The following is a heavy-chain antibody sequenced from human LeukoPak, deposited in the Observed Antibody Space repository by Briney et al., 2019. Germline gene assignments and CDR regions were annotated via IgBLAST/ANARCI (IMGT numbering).Heavy chain of an antibody. J-gene: IGHJ3*02. Sequence: PSETLSLTCTVSGGSISGSYWSWIQQPPGKGLEWIGYIYNSGSTNYNPSLKSRVTISVDTSKNQFSLKLNSVTAADTAMYYCARDGYYDSSGYVNSDAFDIWGQGTMVTVSS. V-gene: IGHV4-59*01. D-gene: IGHD3-22*01. CDR2: IYNSGST. CDR3: ARDGYYDSSGYVNSDAFDI. CDR1: GGSISGSY.